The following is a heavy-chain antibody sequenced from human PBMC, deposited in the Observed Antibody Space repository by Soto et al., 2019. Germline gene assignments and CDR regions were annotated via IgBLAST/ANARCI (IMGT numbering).Heavy chain of an antibody. Sequence: SETLSLTCTVSGGSISGSSYYLGWIRQPPGKGLEWIGSIYYSATTYYNPSLKSRVTISVDTSKNQFSLKLSSVTAEDTAVYYCAKDGLYDILTGYDSWGQGTLVTVSS. J-gene: IGHJ5*01. CDR2: IYYSATT. CDR1: GGSISGSSYY. D-gene: IGHD3-9*01. CDR3: AKDGLYDILTGYDS. V-gene: IGHV4-39*07.